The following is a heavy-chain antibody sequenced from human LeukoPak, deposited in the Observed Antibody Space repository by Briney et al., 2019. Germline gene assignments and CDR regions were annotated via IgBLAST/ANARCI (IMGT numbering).Heavy chain of an antibody. J-gene: IGHJ6*03. CDR1: GYTFTSYD. V-gene: IGHV1-8*03. Sequence: ASVKVSCKAFGYTFTSYDINWVRQATGQGLEWMGWMNPNSGNTGYAQKFQGRVTITRNTSISTAYMELSSLRSEDTAVYYCARLYGDYGYYYYYYMDVWGKGTTVTVSS. CDR3: ARLYGDYGYYYYYYMDV. CDR2: MNPNSGNT. D-gene: IGHD4-17*01.